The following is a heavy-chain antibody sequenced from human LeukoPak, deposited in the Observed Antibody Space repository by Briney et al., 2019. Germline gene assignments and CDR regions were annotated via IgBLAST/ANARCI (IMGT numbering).Heavy chain of an antibody. D-gene: IGHD3-16*01. J-gene: IGHJ4*02. CDR3: ATGDGSPGLFDY. CDR2: IYYSGST. V-gene: IGHV4-39*07. Sequence: PSETLSLTCTVSGGSISSSSYYWGWIRQPPGKGLEWIGSIYYSGSTYYNPSLKSRVTISVDTSKNQFSLKLSSVTAADTAVYYCATGDGSPGLFDYWGQGTLVTVSS. CDR1: GGSISSSSYY.